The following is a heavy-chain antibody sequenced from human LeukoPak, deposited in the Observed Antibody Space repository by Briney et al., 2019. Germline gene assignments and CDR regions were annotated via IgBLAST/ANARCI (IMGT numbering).Heavy chain of an antibody. Sequence: TGGSLRLSCEASGFTFSNHWMGWVRQAPGKGLEWVANIKQDGSEKYYVDSVTGRFTIPRDNAKSSLYLQMNSLGAEDSAVYFCARWATSYDFWGQGTLVTVSS. CDR2: IKQDGSEK. CDR3: ARWATSYDF. V-gene: IGHV3-7*01. D-gene: IGHD3-10*01. J-gene: IGHJ4*02. CDR1: GFTFSNHW.